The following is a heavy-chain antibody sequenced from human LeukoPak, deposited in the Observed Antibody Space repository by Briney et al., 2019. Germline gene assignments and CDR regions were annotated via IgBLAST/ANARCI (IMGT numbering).Heavy chain of an antibody. CDR3: ARVRLRGISEFDY. CDR1: GYTFSGYY. CDR2: INPNSGGT. D-gene: IGHD2/OR15-2a*01. J-gene: IGHJ4*02. V-gene: IGHV1-2*02. Sequence: ASVKVSCKASGYTFSGYYMHWVRQAPGQGLEWMGWINPNSGGTNYAQKFQGRVTMTRDTSISTAYMELSRLRSDDTAVYYCARVRLRGISEFDYWGQGTLVTVSS.